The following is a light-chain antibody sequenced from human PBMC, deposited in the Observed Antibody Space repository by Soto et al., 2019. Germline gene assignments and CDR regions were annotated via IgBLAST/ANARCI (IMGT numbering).Light chain of an antibody. CDR3: VLYRGSGKV. Sequence: QTVVTQEPSVSVSPGGTVTLTCGLSSGSVSTSYYPSWYQQTPGQAPRTLIYSTNTRSSGVPDRFSGSILGNNAALTIPGAHADDESDYYGVLYRGSGKVFGGGTQLTVL. J-gene: IGLJ3*02. V-gene: IGLV8-61*01. CDR2: STN. CDR1: SGSVSTSYY.